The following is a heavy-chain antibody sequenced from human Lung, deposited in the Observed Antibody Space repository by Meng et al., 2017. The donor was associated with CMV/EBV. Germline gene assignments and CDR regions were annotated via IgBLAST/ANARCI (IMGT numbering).Heavy chain of an antibody. D-gene: IGHD3-3*01. CDR3: ARDGPSTSFGVVQSQWIDP. V-gene: IGHV1-69*05. CDR2: INPIFGTA. J-gene: IGHJ5*02. CDR1: GDTFSSYA. Sequence: SVKVSXKASGDTFSSYAISWVRQAPGQGLEWMGGINPIFGTANYAQKFQGRVTITTDVSTSTAYMELSSLRSEDTAVYYCARDGPSTSFGVVQSQWIDPWGQGTLVTVSS.